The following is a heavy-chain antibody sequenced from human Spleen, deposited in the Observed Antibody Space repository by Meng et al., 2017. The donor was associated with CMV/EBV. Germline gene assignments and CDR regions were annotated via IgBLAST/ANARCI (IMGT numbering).Heavy chain of an antibody. J-gene: IGHJ4*02. V-gene: IGHV2-5*01. Sequence: SGPTLVKPTQTLTLNCTFSGFSLSTSGVGVDWIRQPPGKALEWLALIYWNDDKRYSPSLKSRLTITKDTSKNQVVLTMTNMDPVDTATYYCAHTDCSSTSCYELDFDYWGQGTVVTVSS. D-gene: IGHD2-2*01. CDR3: AHTDCSSTSCYELDFDY. CDR2: IYWNDDK. CDR1: GFSLSTSGVG.